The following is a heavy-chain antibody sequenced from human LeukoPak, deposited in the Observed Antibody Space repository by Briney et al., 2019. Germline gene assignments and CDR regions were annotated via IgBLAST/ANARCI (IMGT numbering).Heavy chain of an antibody. Sequence: GGSLRLSCAASGFTFSSYWMHWVRQVPGKGLVWVSRINTDGTNTTYADSVKGRFTMSRDNAKSRLYLQMNSLRAEDTAVYYWVKGERGTYRVDYWGQGTLVTVSS. V-gene: IGHV3-74*01. D-gene: IGHD1-26*01. CDR3: VKGERGTYRVDY. J-gene: IGHJ4*02. CDR2: INTDGTNT. CDR1: GFTFSSYW.